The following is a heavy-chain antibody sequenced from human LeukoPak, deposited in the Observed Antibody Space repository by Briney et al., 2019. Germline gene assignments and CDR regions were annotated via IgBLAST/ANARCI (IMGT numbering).Heavy chain of an antibody. CDR2: MNPNSGNT. CDR1: GYTFTSYD. CDR3: ARGKRITIFGVVMKYYGMDV. Sequence: ASVKVSCKASGYTFTSYDINWVRQATGQGLEWMGWMNPNSGNTGYAQKFQGRVTVTRNTSISTAYMELSSLRSEDTAVYYCARGKRITIFGVVMKYYGMDVWGQGTTVTVSS. V-gene: IGHV1-8*01. D-gene: IGHD3-3*01. J-gene: IGHJ6*02.